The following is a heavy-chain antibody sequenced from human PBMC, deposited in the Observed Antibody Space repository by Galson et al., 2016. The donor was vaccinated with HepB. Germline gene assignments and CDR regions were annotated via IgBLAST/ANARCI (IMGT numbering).Heavy chain of an antibody. CDR1: GYIFTAYY. CDR2: IDPNRADT. V-gene: IGHV1-2*06. Sequence: SVKVSCKASGYIFTAYYIHWVRQAPGQGLEWMGRIDPNRADTKFAQKFQGGVTLTRDTSLTTVYLELTRLRPNDTAGYFCTRGGPPSYFDVWGRGTLVTVS. J-gene: IGHJ2*01. CDR3: TRGGPPSYFDV.